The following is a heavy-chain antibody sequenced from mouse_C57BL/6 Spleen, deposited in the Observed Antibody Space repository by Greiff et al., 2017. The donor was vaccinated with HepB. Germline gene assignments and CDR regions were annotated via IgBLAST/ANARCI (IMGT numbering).Heavy chain of an antibody. Sequence: QVQLQQSGAELVRPGASVKLSCKASGYTFTDYYINWVKQRPGQGLEWIARIYPGSGNTYYNEKFKGKATLTAEKSSSTAYMQLSSLTSEDSAVYFCARRTGTLNFDVWGTGTTVTVSS. J-gene: IGHJ1*03. CDR2: IYPGSGNT. CDR3: ARRTGTLNFDV. D-gene: IGHD4-1*01. CDR1: GYTFTDYY. V-gene: IGHV1-76*01.